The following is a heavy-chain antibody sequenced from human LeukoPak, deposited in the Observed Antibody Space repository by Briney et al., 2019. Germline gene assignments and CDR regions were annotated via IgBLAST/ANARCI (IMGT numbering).Heavy chain of an antibody. CDR1: GFTFRSFA. Sequence: GGSLRLSRSASGFTFRSFAMHWVRPAPGKGVGYVSAISSNGGSTYYADSVKGRFTISRDNSKNTLYLQMRSLRAEDTAVYYCVKRSYCSSTSCSFDYWGQGTLVTVSS. J-gene: IGHJ4*02. D-gene: IGHD2-2*01. CDR2: ISSNGGST. V-gene: IGHV3-64D*06. CDR3: VKRSYCSSTSCSFDY.